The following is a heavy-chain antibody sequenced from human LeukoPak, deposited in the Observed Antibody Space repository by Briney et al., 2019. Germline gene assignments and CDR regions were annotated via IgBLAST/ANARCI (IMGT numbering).Heavy chain of an antibody. CDR3: ARAGITMVRGVKRGTTFDY. Sequence: SETLSLTCAVYGGSFSGYYCSWIRQPPGKGLEWIGEINHSGSTNYNPSLKSRVTISVDTSKNQFSPKLSSVTAADTAVYYCARAGITMVRGVKRGTTFDYWGQGTLVTVSS. CDR2: INHSGST. V-gene: IGHV4-34*01. J-gene: IGHJ4*02. CDR1: GGSFSGYY. D-gene: IGHD3-10*01.